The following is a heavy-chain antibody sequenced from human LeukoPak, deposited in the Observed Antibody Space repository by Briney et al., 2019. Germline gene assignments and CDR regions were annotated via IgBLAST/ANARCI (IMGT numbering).Heavy chain of an antibody. V-gene: IGHV4-30-2*01. Sequence: SQTLSLTCAVSGGSISSGGYSWSWIRQPPGKGLEWIGYIYHNGNTYYSPSLKSRVTISVDRSKNQLSLKLSSVTAADTAMYYCASGGYSYGFDYWGQGTLVTVSP. CDR2: IYHNGNT. CDR3: ASGGYSYGFDY. J-gene: IGHJ4*02. D-gene: IGHD5-18*01. CDR1: GGSISSGGYS.